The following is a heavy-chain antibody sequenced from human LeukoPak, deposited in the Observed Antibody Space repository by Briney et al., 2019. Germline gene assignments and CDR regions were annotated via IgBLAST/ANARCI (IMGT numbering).Heavy chain of an antibody. CDR2: ISSSSSYI. J-gene: IGHJ4*02. CDR3: ARDLGFGRTRHLSFDY. Sequence: GGSLRLSCAASGFTFSSYSMNWVRQAPGKGLEWVSSISSSSSYIKYADSVKGRFTISRDNAKNSLYLQMNSLRAEDTAVYYCARDLGFGRTRHLSFDYWGQGTLVTVSS. V-gene: IGHV3-21*01. CDR1: GFTFSSYS. D-gene: IGHD3-10*01.